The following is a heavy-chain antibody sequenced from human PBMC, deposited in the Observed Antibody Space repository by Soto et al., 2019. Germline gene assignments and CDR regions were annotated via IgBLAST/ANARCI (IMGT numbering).Heavy chain of an antibody. J-gene: IGHJ6*02. Sequence: SLKVSCKASGGTFSSYAISWVRQAPGQGLEWMGGIIPIFGTANYAQKFQGRVTITADESTSTAYMELSSLRSEDTAVYYCARGDVVVVAATDYYYYGMDVWGQGTTVTVSS. CDR2: IIPIFGTA. CDR3: ARGDVVVVAATDYYYYGMDV. D-gene: IGHD2-15*01. V-gene: IGHV1-69*13. CDR1: GGTFSSYA.